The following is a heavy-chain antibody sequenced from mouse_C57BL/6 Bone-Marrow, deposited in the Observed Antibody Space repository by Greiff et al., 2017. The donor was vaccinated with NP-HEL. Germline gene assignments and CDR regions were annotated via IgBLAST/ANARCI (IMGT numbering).Heavy chain of an antibody. CDR2: IHPNSGST. V-gene: IGHV1-64*01. J-gene: IGHJ1*03. CDR1: GYTFTSYW. D-gene: IGHD2-4*01. Sequence: QVQLKQPGAELVKPGASVKLSCKASGYTFTSYWMHWVKQRPGQGLEWIGMIHPNSGSTNYNEKFKSKATLTVDKSSSTAYMQLSSLTSEDSAVYYCARGGRLRPWYFDVWGTGTTVTVSS. CDR3: ARGGRLRPWYFDV.